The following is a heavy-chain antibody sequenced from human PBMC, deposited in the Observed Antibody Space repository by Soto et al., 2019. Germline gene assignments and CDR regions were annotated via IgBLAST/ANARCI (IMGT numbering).Heavy chain of an antibody. CDR2: INVGNGNT. V-gene: IGHV1-3*01. D-gene: IGHD3-16*01. CDR3: ARDRRQVPVLGLYYYDY. Sequence: GASVKVSCKASGYTFIRYAMHWVRQAPGQRLEWMGWINVGNGNTKYSQKFQGRVTITRDTSASTAYMELSSLTSEDTAVYYCARDRRQVPVLGLYYYDYWGQGTLVTVSS. CDR1: GYTFIRYA. J-gene: IGHJ4*02.